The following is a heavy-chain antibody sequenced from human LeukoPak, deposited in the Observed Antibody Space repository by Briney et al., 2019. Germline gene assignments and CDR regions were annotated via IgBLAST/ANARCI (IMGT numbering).Heavy chain of an antibody. CDR1: GFTFSNFA. Sequence: GGSLRLSCAASGFTFSNFAMHWVRQAPGKGLEWVAVMSYDGSNEYYTDSVKGRFTISRDNAKNSLYLQMNSLRAEDTAVYYCARGASYYGSGSYWYFDLWGRGTLVTVSS. V-gene: IGHV3-30-3*01. CDR2: MSYDGSNE. D-gene: IGHD3-10*01. CDR3: ARGASYYGSGSYWYFDL. J-gene: IGHJ2*01.